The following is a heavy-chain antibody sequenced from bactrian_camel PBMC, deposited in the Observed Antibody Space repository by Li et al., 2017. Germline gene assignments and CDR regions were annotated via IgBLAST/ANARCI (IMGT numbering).Heavy chain of an antibody. V-gene: IGHV3S40*01. CDR1: GFTFSSSD. CDR3: AVCWRCNDGTWRPPGGFRY. CDR2: IKDGDGST. D-gene: IGHD3*01. Sequence: VQLVESGGGSVQTGGSLRLSCAASGFTFSSSDMSWGRQIPGKGLEWVSAIKDGDGSTYYADSVKGRFTISRDNAKNTLYLQMNSLKPEDTAMYYCAVCWRCNDGTWRPPGGFRYWGQGTQVTVS. J-gene: IGHJ6*01.